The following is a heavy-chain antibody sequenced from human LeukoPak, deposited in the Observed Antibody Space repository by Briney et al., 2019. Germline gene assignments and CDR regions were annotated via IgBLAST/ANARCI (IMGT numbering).Heavy chain of an antibody. CDR1: GGSISSYY. Sequence: SETLSLTCTVSGGSISSYYWSWIRQPPGKGLEWIGYIYYSGSTNYNPSLKSRVTISVDTSKNQFSLKLSSMTAADTAVYYCARAYSWFDPWGQGTLVTVSS. D-gene: IGHD2-21*01. J-gene: IGHJ5*02. CDR2: IYYSGST. V-gene: IGHV4-59*01. CDR3: ARAYSWFDP.